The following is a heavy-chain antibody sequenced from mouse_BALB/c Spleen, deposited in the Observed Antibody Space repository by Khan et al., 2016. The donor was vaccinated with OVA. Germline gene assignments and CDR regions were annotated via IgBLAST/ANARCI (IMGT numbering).Heavy chain of an antibody. J-gene: IGHJ3*01. D-gene: IGHD6-2*01. V-gene: IGHV5-6*01. CDR1: GFSFSSYS. Sequence: EVELVQSGGDLVKPGGSVKLSCSASGFSFSSYSMPWVRQTPDKRLEWIGTISSGGDDTNYPDIVQGRSTFSTDNAYNTPYLQMSSLKSEDTAVYYCTSLFAESFAYWGQGTLVSVSA. CDR3: TSLFAESFAY. CDR2: ISSGGDDT.